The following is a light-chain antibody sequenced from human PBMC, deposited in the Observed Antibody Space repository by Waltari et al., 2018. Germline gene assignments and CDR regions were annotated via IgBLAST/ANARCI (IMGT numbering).Light chain of an antibody. CDR3: QQYYVFPRT. CDR1: QSVLYSSNNKNY. J-gene: IGKJ1*01. V-gene: IGKV4-1*01. Sequence: DIVMTQSPDSLAVSLGERATINYKSSQSVLYSSNNKNYLAWYQQKPGQPPKLLFYWASTRESGVPDRFSGGGSGTDFTLTITNLQPEDVAVYYCQQYYVFPRTFGPGTKVTIK. CDR2: WAS.